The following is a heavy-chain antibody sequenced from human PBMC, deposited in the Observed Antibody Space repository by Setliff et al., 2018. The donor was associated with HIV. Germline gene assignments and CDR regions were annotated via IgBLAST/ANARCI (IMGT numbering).Heavy chain of an antibody. D-gene: IGHD3-3*01. CDR1: GFTFSNYA. V-gene: IGHV3-23*01. Sequence: LRLSCAASGFTFSNYAMSWVRQAPGEGLEWVSAILSGSGYPYYADSVKGRFTISRDNSKNTLFLQMDSLRAEDTALYYCAKQRYYDGNDGFDVWGQGTMVTVSS. J-gene: IGHJ3*01. CDR3: AKQRYYDGNDGFDV. CDR2: ILSGSGYP.